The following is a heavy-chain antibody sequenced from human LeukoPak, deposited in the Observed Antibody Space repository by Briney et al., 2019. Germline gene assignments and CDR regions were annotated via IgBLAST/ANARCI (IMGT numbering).Heavy chain of an antibody. D-gene: IGHD2-15*01. CDR3: ARGFCSGGSCYSDPLDAFDI. CDR2: ISAYNGNT. Sequence: ASVKVSCKASGYTFTSYGISWVRQAPGQGLEWMGWISAYNGNTNYAQKFQGRVTMTRNTSISTAYMELSSLRSEDTAVYYCARGFCSGGSCYSDPLDAFDIWGQGTMVTVSS. CDR1: GYTFTSYG. V-gene: IGHV1-18*01. J-gene: IGHJ3*02.